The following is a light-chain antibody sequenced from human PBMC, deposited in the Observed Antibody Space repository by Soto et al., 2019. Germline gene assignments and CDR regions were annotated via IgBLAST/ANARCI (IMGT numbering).Light chain of an antibody. J-gene: IGKJ5*01. CDR1: QGISSY. CDR2: AAS. CDR3: QKLNSYPIN. V-gene: IGKV1-9*01. Sequence: DIQFTLYSSFLSGSVGDRVTITCRASQGISSYLAWYQQKPGKAPKLLIYAASTLQSGVPSRFSGSGSGTEFTLTISSLQPEDFATYYCQKLNSYPINCGKGQRREIK.